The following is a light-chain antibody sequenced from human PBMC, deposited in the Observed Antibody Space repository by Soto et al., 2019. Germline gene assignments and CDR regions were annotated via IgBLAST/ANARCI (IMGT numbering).Light chain of an antibody. CDR1: QTISSW. CDR2: KAS. J-gene: IGKJ1*01. Sequence: DIQITQSPSTLSGSVGDRVTITCRASQTISSWLTWYQQKPGKAPKLLIYKASTLKSGVPSRFSDSGSGTEFTLTISSLQPDDFATYYCQHYNSYSEAFGQGTKVDIK. V-gene: IGKV1-5*03. CDR3: QHYNSYSEA.